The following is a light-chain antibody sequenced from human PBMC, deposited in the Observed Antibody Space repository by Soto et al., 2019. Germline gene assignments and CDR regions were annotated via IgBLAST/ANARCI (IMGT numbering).Light chain of an antibody. V-gene: IGKV1-5*03. Sequence: DIQMTQAPSTLSASVRDRVTITYRASQTISSWLAWFQQRPGRAPKFLIYKAYSLKNGVPLRFSGSGSGTEFTLTISSLQPDDSATYYCQPYPSHDDIAFGRGTKVDNK. CDR1: QTISSW. CDR3: QPYPSHDDIA. CDR2: KAY. J-gene: IGKJ4*01.